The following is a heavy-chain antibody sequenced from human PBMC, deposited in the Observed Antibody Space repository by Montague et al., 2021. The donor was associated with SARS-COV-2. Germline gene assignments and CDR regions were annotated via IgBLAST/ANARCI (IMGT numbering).Heavy chain of an antibody. Sequence: SETLSLTCAVYGTSFSGYDWNWIRHPPGKGLGWIGEINHGGSTKYSPSPKSRLTVSADTSTNQYSLKLTSVSAADTAVYYCARLRDGVVPSPILGVGPYYYSTFLDVWGSGTPVTVSS. CDR3: ARLRDGVVPSPILGVGPYYYSTFLDV. CDR2: INHGGST. CDR1: GTSFSGYD. V-gene: IGHV4-34*01. J-gene: IGHJ6*03. D-gene: IGHD3-10*01.